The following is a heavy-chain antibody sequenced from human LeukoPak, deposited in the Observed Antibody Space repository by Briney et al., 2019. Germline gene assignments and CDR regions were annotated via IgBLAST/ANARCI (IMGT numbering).Heavy chain of an antibody. V-gene: IGHV4-59*01. CDR1: GGSISSYY. CDR3: ARALYSGYDSRFDY. D-gene: IGHD5-12*01. Sequence: PSETLSLTCTVSGGSISSYYWSWIRQPPGKGLEWIGYIYYSGSTNYNPSLKSRVTISVDTSKNQFSQKLSSVTAADTAVYYCARALYSGYDSRFDYWGQGTLVTVSS. J-gene: IGHJ4*02. CDR2: IYYSGST.